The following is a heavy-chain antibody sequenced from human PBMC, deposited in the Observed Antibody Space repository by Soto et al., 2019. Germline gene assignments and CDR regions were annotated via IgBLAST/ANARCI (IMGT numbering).Heavy chain of an antibody. Sequence: PSETLSTTCTVSGGSICSGGYYWSWIPQHPGKGLEWIGYIYYSGSTYYNPSLKSRVTISVDTSKNQFSLKLSSVTAADTAVYYCARGYCSSTSCHHGMDVWGQGTTVTVSS. D-gene: IGHD2-2*01. CDR2: IYYSGST. CDR3: ARGYCSSTSCHHGMDV. CDR1: GGSICSGGYY. V-gene: IGHV4-31*03. J-gene: IGHJ6*02.